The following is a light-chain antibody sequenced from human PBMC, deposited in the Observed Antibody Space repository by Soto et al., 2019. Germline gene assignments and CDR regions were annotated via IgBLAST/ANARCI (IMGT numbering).Light chain of an antibody. V-gene: IGKV3-20*01. CDR3: QQYGSSPT. CDR1: QSVSRS. CDR2: GAS. Sequence: EIVLTQSPGTLSLSPGERATLYFRASQSVSRSLTWYQHKPGQAPRLLIYGASSRATGIPDRFSGSGSGTDFTLTISRLEPEDFAVYYCQQYGSSPTFGQGTRLEIK. J-gene: IGKJ5*01.